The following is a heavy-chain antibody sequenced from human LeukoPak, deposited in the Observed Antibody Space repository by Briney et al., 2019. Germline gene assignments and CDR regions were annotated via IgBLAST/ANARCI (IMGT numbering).Heavy chain of an antibody. V-gene: IGHV1-69*13. CDR1: GGTFSSYA. Sequence: GASVKVSCKASGGTFSSYAISWVRQAPGQGLEWMGGIIPIFGTANYAQKFQGRVTITADESTSTAYMELSSLRSEDTAVYYCATNPHYYDSSGPNAFDIWGQGIMVTVSS. CDR3: ATNPHYYDSSGPNAFDI. J-gene: IGHJ3*02. CDR2: IIPIFGTA. D-gene: IGHD3-22*01.